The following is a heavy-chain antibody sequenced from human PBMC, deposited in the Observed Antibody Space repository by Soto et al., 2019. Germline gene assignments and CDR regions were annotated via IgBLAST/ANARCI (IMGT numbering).Heavy chain of an antibody. Sequence: GGSLRLSCAASGFTFSTYWMSWVRQAPGKGLEWVANIKQDGSEKYYVDSVKGRFTISRDNAKNSLYLQMNSLRAEDTAVYYCAKGGDSSGWSYYYYYYGMDVWGQGTTVTVSS. D-gene: IGHD6-19*01. CDR2: IKQDGSEK. CDR1: GFTFSTYW. V-gene: IGHV3-7*03. J-gene: IGHJ6*02. CDR3: AKGGDSSGWSYYYYYYGMDV.